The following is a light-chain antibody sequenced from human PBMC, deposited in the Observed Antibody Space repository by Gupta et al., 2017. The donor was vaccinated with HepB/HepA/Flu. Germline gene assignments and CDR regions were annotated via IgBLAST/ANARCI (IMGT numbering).Light chain of an antibody. CDR2: DVS. CDR1: QSVSSY. J-gene: IGKJ1*01. Sequence: QSPATLSLSPGERATLSCRASQSVSSYLAWYQQKPGQAPRLLISDVSNRATGVPARFSGSGSGTDFTLTISSLEPEDFAVYFCQQRGAWPPTWTFGQGTKVEVK. V-gene: IGKV3-11*01. CDR3: QQRGAWPPTWT.